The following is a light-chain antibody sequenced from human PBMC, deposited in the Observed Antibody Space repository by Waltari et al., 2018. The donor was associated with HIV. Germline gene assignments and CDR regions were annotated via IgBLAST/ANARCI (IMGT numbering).Light chain of an antibody. V-gene: IGLV1-47*01. CDR1: SSNIGSNY. CDR3: ATWDDSLSGVL. J-gene: IGLJ2*01. CDR2: RID. Sequence: SVLTQPPSASGTPGQRVTISCSGSSSNIGSNYVFWYQQVPGTAPKLLLYRIDRRPSVVADRFSGSTSGTSAALAISGLRPEDEADYYCATWDDSLSGVLFGGGTKLTVL.